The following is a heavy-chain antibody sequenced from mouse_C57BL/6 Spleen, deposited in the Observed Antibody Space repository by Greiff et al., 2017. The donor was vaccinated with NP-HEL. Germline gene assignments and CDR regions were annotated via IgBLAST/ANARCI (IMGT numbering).Heavy chain of an antibody. CDR1: GYAFSSYW. D-gene: IGHD1-1*01. CDR3: ARDYGSRPWFAY. J-gene: IGHJ3*01. Sequence: VQLQQSGAELVKPGASVKISCKASGYAFSSYWMNWVKQRPGKGLEWIGQIYPGDGDTNYNGKFTGKATLTADKSSSTAYMQLSSLTSEDSAVYFGARDYGSRPWFAYWGQGTLVTVSA. V-gene: IGHV1-80*01. CDR2: IYPGDGDT.